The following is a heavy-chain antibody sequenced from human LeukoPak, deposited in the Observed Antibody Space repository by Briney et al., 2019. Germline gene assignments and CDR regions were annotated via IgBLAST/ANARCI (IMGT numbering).Heavy chain of an antibody. V-gene: IGHV4-59*01. CDR2: IYYSGST. J-gene: IGHJ4*02. D-gene: IGHD6-19*01. CDR1: GGSISSYY. Sequence: PSETLSLTCTVSGGSISSYYWSWIRQPPGKGLEWIGYIYYSGSTNYNPSLKSRVTISVDTSKNQFSLKLSSVTAADTAVYYCXXXXXXSGWYYFDYWGQGTLVTVSS. CDR3: XXXXXXSGWYYFDY.